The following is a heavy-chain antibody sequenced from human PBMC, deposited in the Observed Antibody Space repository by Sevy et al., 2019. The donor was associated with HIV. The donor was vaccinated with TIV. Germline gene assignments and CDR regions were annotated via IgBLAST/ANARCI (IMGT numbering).Heavy chain of an antibody. J-gene: IGHJ6*02. CDR3: ARRGGYVGKEDLLGYNGMEV. CDR2: IYPGDSDT. D-gene: IGHD5-12*01. CDR1: GFTFSNSW. Sequence: GESLKISCKVSGFTFSNSWIGWVRQMPGKGLEWMGIIYPGDSDTRYSPSFQGQVTIVADKSTATAYLEWTSLKASDTATYYCARRGGYVGKEDLLGYNGMEVWGQGTTVTVSS. V-gene: IGHV5-51*01.